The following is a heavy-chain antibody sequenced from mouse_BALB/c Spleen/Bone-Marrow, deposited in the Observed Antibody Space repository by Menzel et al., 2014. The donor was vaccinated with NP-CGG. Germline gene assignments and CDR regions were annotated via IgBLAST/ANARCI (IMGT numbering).Heavy chain of an antibody. CDR3: ARFTRDY. V-gene: IGHV1-54*01. Sequence: QVQLKESGDELVRPGTSVKVSCKASGYAFTNYLIEWFKQRPGQGLEWIGRINPGIGGTTYNAKFKGKATLTADKSSTTAYMQLSSLTSDDSAVYFCARFTRDYWGQGTTPAVSS. J-gene: IGHJ2*01. CDR2: INPGIGGT. CDR1: GYAFTNYL.